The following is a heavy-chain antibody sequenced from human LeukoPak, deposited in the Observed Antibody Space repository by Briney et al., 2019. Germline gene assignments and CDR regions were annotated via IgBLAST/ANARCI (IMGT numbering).Heavy chain of an antibody. D-gene: IGHD3-9*01. V-gene: IGHV1-18*04. CDR3: AREKFDILTGYSWSRGMDV. J-gene: IGHJ6*04. Sequence: ASVKVSCKASGSTFTSYGISWVRQAPGQGLEWMGWISAYNGNTNYAQKLQGRVTMTTDTSTSTAYLELRSLRSDDTAVYYCAREKFDILTGYSWSRGMDVWGEGTTVTVSS. CDR2: ISAYNGNT. CDR1: GSTFTSYG.